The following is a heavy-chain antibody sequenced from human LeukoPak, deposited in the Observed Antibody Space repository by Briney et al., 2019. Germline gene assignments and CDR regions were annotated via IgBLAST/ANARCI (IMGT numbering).Heavy chain of an antibody. CDR3: ARDHNWGFDY. Sequence: PGGSLRLSCAASGFIFSDYSMNWVRQAPGKGLEWLSYIGGSTSTISYADSVKGQFTISRDNAKNSLYLQMDSLRAEDTAVYYCARDHNWGFDYWGQGILVAVSS. J-gene: IGHJ4*02. CDR2: IGGSTSTI. CDR1: GFIFSDYS. D-gene: IGHD3-16*01. V-gene: IGHV3-48*01.